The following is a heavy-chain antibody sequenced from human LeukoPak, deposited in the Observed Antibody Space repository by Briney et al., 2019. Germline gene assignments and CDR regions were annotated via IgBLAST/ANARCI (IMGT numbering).Heavy chain of an antibody. Sequence: PGGSLRLSCAASGFTFTTYAMSWVRQTPGKGLQWVSTIGGSGGNVYYADSVKGRFTISRDNSKNTLYLEMSSLRIEDTAVYYCAKDPYSSRMEYFQQWGQGTLVIVSS. CDR3: AKDPYSSRMEYFQQ. CDR1: GFTFTTYA. J-gene: IGHJ1*01. V-gene: IGHV3-23*01. D-gene: IGHD3-22*01. CDR2: IGGSGGNV.